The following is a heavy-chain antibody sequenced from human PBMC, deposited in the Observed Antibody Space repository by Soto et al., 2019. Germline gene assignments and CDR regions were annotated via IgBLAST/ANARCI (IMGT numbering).Heavy chain of an antibody. V-gene: IGHV3-53*01. CDR2: IYSGGST. J-gene: IGHJ5*02. D-gene: IGHD1-26*01. CDR1: GFTVSSNY. Sequence: GGSLRLSCAASGFTVSSNYMSWVRQAPGKGLEWVSVIYSGGSTYYADSVKGRFTISRDNSKNTLYLQMNILRTEDTAVYYCVRSYSGTYGCFDPWGQGTLVTVSS. CDR3: VRSYSGTYGCFDP.